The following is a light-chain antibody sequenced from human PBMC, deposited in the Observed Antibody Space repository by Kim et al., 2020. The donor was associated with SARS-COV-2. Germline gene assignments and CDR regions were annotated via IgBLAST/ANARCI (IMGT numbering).Light chain of an antibody. CDR1: SSNIGAGYD. J-gene: IGLJ1*01. V-gene: IGLV1-40*01. Sequence: QSVLTQPPSVSGAPGQRVTISCTGSSSNIGAGYDVHWYQQLPGTAPKLLIYGNSNRPSGVPDRFSGSKSGTSASLANTGLQAEDEADYYCQSYDSSLGGSGVFGTGTKVTVL. CDR3: QSYDSSLGGSGV. CDR2: GNS.